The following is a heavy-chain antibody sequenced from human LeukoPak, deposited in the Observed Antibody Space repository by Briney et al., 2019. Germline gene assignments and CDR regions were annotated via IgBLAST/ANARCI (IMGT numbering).Heavy chain of an antibody. J-gene: IGHJ4*02. D-gene: IGHD4-17*01. CDR2: IDHSGTT. V-gene: IGHV4-59*01. CDR1: GGSISSYY. Sequence: SETLSLTCTVSGGSISSYYWTWIRQPPGKGLEWIGYIDHSGTTNYNPSPKSRFSISSDTSENRFSLGLSSVTAADPAVYYCARLKATVSIHAYFDSWGQGTLVTVSS. CDR3: ARLKATVSIHAYFDS.